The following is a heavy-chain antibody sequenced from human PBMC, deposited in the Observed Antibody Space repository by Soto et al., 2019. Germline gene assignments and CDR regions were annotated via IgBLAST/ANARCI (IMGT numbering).Heavy chain of an antibody. CDR1: GFTFSSYA. CDR3: AKARAQYYDFWSGYPVDY. J-gene: IGHJ4*02. CDR2: ISGSGGST. V-gene: IGHV3-23*01. Sequence: PGGSLRLSCAASGFTFSSYAMSWVRQAPGKXLEWVSAISGSGGSTYYADSVKGRFTISRDNSKNTLYLQMNSLRAEDTAVYYCAKARAQYYDFWSGYPVDYWGQGTLVTVSS. D-gene: IGHD3-3*01.